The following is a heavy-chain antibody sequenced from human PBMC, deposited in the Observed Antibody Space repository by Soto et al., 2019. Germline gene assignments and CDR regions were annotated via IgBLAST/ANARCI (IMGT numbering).Heavy chain of an antibody. V-gene: IGHV5-51*01. CDR3: ARLIGRVATGRQYYYYGMDV. Sequence: LGESLKISCKGSGYSFTSYWIGWVRQMPGKGLEWMGIIYPGDSDTRYSPSFQGQVTISADKSISTAYLQWSSLKASDTAMYYCARLIGRVATGRQYYYYGMDVWGQGTTVTVSS. CDR2: IYPGDSDT. D-gene: IGHD5-12*01. J-gene: IGHJ6*02. CDR1: GYSFTSYW.